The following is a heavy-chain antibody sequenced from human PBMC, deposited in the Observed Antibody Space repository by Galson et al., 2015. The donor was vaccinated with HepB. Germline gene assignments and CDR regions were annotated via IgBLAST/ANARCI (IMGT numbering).Heavy chain of an antibody. V-gene: IGHV4-31*03. CDR2: IFYSGTT. CDR3: AAGPSAAPAARDIDYYYYYMAV. D-gene: IGHD2-2*01. Sequence: TLSLTCSVSGGSISSYTFYWSWIRQYPGKGLEWIGYIFYSGTTSYNPSLQSRITMSVDTSKNRFSLDLRSVTVADTAIYYCAAGPSAAPAARDIDYYYYYMAVWGKGTAVTVSS. J-gene: IGHJ6*03. CDR1: GGSISSYTFY.